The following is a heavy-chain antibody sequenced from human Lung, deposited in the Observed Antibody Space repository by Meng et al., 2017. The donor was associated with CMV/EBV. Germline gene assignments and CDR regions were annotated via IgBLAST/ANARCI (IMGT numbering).Heavy chain of an antibody. CDR1: GFTFDDYS. CDR3: AKGGPDYNGWHYFDF. V-gene: IGHV3-9*01. Sequence: GGSLRLSCAASGFTFDDYSMHWVRQAPGKGLEWVSGINWNSVRIDYVDSVKGRFTISRDNAKKSLYLQINSPRPEDTAFYYCAKGGPDYNGWHYFDFWVQGTLVTV. J-gene: IGHJ4*02. CDR2: INWNSVRI. D-gene: IGHD3-10*01.